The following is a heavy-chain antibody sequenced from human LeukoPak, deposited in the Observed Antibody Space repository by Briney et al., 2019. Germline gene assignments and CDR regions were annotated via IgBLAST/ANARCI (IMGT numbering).Heavy chain of an antibody. CDR1: GGSISSYY. V-gene: IGHV4-59*08. J-gene: IGHJ4*02. D-gene: IGHD1-26*01. CDR2: IYYSGST. CDR3: ARLSRSGSRGY. Sequence: SETLSLTCTVSGGSISSYYWSWIRQPPGKGLEWIGYIYYSGSTNYNPSLKSRVTISVDTSKNQFSLKLSSVTAADTAVYYCARLSRSGSRGYWGQGTLVTVSS.